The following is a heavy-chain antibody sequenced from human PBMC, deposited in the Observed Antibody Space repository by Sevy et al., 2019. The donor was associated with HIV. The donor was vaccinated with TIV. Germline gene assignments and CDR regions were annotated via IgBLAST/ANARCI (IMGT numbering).Heavy chain of an antibody. Sequence: GGSLRLSCAASGFTFSNYAMNWVRQAPGKGLEWVSGISGSGGSGDKTNYADSVKGRFTISRDNAKSSLYLQMNTLRAEDSALYYCARSRFWTSYPYSSYYGVDVWGQGTTVTVSS. J-gene: IGHJ6*02. D-gene: IGHD3-3*01. CDR2: ISGSGGSGDKT. CDR1: GFTFSNYA. CDR3: ARSRFWTSYPYSSYYGVDV. V-gene: IGHV3-23*01.